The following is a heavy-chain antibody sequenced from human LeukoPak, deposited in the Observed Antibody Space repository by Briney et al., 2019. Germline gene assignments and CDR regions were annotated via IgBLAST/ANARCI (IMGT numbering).Heavy chain of an antibody. CDR2: IKPDGSGK. J-gene: IGHJ4*02. Sequence: GGSLGLSCAASGFAFSSYWMTWVRQAPGKGLEWVANIKPDGSGKNYVDSVKGRFTISRGNAKNSLYLQMKGLRVEDTAVYYCSSQPAVLDLDCWGQGTLVTVSS. V-gene: IGHV3-7*01. CDR3: SSQPAVLDLDC. CDR1: GFAFSSYW. D-gene: IGHD6-19*01.